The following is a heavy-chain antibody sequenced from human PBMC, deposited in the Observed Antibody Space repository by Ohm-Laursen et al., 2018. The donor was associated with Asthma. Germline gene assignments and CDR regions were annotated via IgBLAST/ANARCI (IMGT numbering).Heavy chain of an antibody. Sequence: SETLSLTCAVYGGSFSGYYWSWIRQPPGKGLEWIGEINHSGSTNYNPSLKSRVTISVDTSKNQFSLKLSSVTAADTAVYYCARGDYGGNSKRAKKSYWYFDLWGRGTLVTVSS. CDR1: GGSFSGYY. D-gene: IGHD4-23*01. J-gene: IGHJ2*01. V-gene: IGHV4-34*01. CDR2: INHSGST. CDR3: ARGDYGGNSKRAKKSYWYFDL.